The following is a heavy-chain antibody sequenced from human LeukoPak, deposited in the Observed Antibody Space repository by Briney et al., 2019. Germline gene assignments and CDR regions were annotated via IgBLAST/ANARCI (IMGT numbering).Heavy chain of an antibody. V-gene: IGHV3-30-3*01. J-gene: IGHJ2*01. CDR2: ISYDGSNK. Sequence: PGGSPRLSCAASGFTFSSYAMHWVRQAPGKGLEWVAVISYDGSNKYYADSVKGRFTISRDNAKNSLYLQMNSLRAEDTAVYYCARDHNYWYFDLWGRGTLVTVSS. CDR3: ARDHNYWYFDL. CDR1: GFTFSSYA.